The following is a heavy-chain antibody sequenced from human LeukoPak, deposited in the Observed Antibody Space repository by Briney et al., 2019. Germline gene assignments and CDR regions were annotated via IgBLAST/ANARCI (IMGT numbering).Heavy chain of an antibody. J-gene: IGHJ5*02. CDR3: ARAPIAAWVNWFDP. V-gene: IGHV4-59*12. Sequence: PSETLSLTCTVSGGSISSYYWSWIRQPPGKGLEWIGYIYYSGSTNYNPSLKSRVTISVDTSKNQFSLKLSSVTAADTAVYYCARAPIAAWVNWFDPWGQGTLVTVSS. CDR2: IYYSGST. CDR1: GGSISSYY. D-gene: IGHD6-25*01.